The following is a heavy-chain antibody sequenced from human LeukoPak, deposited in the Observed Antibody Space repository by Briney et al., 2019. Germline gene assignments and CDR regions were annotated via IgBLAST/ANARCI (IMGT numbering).Heavy chain of an antibody. J-gene: IGHJ4*02. V-gene: IGHV3-66*01. D-gene: IGHD3-16*01. CDR3: ARDGRGSSGPLEY. CDR2: IYSGGST. Sequence: GGSRRLSCAASGFTLSNNYMSWVRQAPGKGLEWVAFIYSGGSTYYPRSVKGRFTISRDNSNNTLSLQINSLTAEHTAVYYCARDGRGSSGPLEYWGQGTLVTVSS. CDR1: GFTLSNNY.